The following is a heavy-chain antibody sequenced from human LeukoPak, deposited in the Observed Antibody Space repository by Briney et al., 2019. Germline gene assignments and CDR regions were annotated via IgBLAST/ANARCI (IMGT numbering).Heavy chain of an antibody. Sequence: PGGSLRLSCAASGFTFSSYAISWVRQAPGKGLEWVSAISGSGGSTYYADSVKGRFTISRDNSKNTLYLQMNSLRAEDTAVYYCAKASGPTESAFDIWGQGTMVTVSS. V-gene: IGHV3-23*01. CDR2: ISGSGGST. D-gene: IGHD1-26*01. CDR3: AKASGPTESAFDI. J-gene: IGHJ3*02. CDR1: GFTFSSYA.